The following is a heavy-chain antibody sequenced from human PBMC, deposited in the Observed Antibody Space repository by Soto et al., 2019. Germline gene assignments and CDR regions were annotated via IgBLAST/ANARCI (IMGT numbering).Heavy chain of an antibody. V-gene: IGHV4-39*01. Sequence: SETLSLTCSVSGVSVSSNVYYWGWIRQAPGRGLEWIGGMHHSGATYYSLSLESRVTISIDTSKNEFSLRLNSVAAADTAIYYCASVGAYCEGHCNRSSYGVDVWGQGTTVTV. CDR2: MHHSGAT. CDR3: ASVGAYCEGHCNRSSYGVDV. D-gene: IGHD2-21*02. CDR1: GVSVSSNVYY. J-gene: IGHJ6*02.